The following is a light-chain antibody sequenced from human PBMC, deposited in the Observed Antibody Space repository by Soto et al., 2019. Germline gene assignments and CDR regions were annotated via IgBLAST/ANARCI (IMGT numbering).Light chain of an antibody. CDR3: SSYTGSSIWV. CDR2: DVS. Sequence: QSALTQPASVSGSPGQSIPISCTGTSSDFGGYDLVSWFQQHPGKAPKLIIYDVSNRPSGVSYRFSGSKSGNTASLTISGLQAEDEADYYCSSYTGSSIWVFGGGTKVTVL. V-gene: IGLV2-14*01. CDR1: SSDFGGYDL. J-gene: IGLJ3*02.